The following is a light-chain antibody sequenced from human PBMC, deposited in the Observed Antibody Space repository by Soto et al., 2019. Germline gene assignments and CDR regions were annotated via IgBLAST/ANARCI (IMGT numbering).Light chain of an antibody. V-gene: IGLV1-47*01. Sequence: QSVLTQPPSASGTPGQRVTISCSGSSSNIGSNYVYWFQQVPGTAPKLLIYRNNRRPSGVPDRFSGSKSGTSASLAISELRSEDEGDYYCAAWDDSLSGVVFGGGTKLTVL. CDR3: AAWDDSLSGVV. J-gene: IGLJ2*01. CDR1: SSNIGSNY. CDR2: RNN.